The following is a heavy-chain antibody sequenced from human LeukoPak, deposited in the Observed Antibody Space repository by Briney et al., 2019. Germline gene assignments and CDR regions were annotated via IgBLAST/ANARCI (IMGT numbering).Heavy chain of an antibody. J-gene: IGHJ4*02. D-gene: IGHD1-7*01. Sequence: GGSLRLSCAASGFAFSDYYMSWIRQAPGKGLEWVSYISSSGSTIYYADSVKGRFTISRDNAKNSLYLQVNSLRAEDTAVYYCARAPSTGTTDYWGQGTLVTVSS. CDR1: GFAFSDYY. V-gene: IGHV3-11*04. CDR3: ARAPSTGTTDY. CDR2: ISSSGSTI.